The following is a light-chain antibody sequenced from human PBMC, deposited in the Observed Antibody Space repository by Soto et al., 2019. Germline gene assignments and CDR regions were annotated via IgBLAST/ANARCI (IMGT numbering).Light chain of an antibody. CDR3: SSYTTSNTRQIV. Sequence: LTQPASVSGSPGQSITISCTGTSSNVGGYNYVSWYQQHPGKAPKFMIYDVSNRPSGVSNRFSGSKSGNTASLTISGLQAEDEADYYCSSYTTSNTRQIVFGTGTKLTVL. CDR2: DVS. CDR1: SSNVGGYNY. J-gene: IGLJ1*01. V-gene: IGLV2-14*01.